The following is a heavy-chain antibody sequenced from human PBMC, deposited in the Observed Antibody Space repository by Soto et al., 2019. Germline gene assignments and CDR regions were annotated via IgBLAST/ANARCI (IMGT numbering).Heavy chain of an antibody. D-gene: IGHD5-12*01. CDR3: ARDLLTYSGYEIHRNNGFDY. CDR2: ISSSSSYI. Sequence: LILSCADSGFTFSRYSMNWFRQAPVKGLEWVSSISSSSSYIYYADSVKGRFTISRDNAKNSLYLQMNSLRAEDTAVYYCARDLLTYSGYEIHRNNGFDYWGQGTMVTVSS. V-gene: IGHV3-21*01. J-gene: IGHJ4*02. CDR1: GFTFSRYS.